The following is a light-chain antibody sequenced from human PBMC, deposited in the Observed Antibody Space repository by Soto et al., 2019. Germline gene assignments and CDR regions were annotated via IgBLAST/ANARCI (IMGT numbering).Light chain of an antibody. CDR2: DVS. Sequence: QSVVTQPASVCGSPGQPINISCTGTSSDVGGYNFVSWYQQHPGKAPKLMIYDVSNRPSGVSNRFSGSKSGNTASLTISGLQADDEGDYYCSSYTSSSTLYVFGTGTKVTVL. V-gene: IGLV2-14*01. CDR3: SSYTSSSTLYV. J-gene: IGLJ1*01. CDR1: SSDVGGYNF.